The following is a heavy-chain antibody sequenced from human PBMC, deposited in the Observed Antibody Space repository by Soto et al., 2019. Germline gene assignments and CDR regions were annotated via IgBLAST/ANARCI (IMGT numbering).Heavy chain of an antibody. CDR2: IYTSGRT. J-gene: IGHJ4*02. D-gene: IGHD3-22*01. Sequence: SETLSLTCTVSGGSISSYYWSWIRQPAGKGLEWIGRIYTSGRTNYNPSLKSRVTMSVDTSKNQFSLKLSSVTAADTAVYYCARDYYDSSGYAFDYWGQGTLVTVSS. CDR1: GGSISSYY. V-gene: IGHV4-4*07. CDR3: ARDYYDSSGYAFDY.